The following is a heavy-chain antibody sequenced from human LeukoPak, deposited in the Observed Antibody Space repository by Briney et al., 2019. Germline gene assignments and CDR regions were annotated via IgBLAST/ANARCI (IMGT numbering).Heavy chain of an antibody. J-gene: IGHJ4*02. CDR2: ISPDSNYK. CDR1: GFTFSTYS. V-gene: IGHV3-21*01. D-gene: IGHD5-12*01. CDR3: VRGGYRGFDYEY. Sequence: GGSLRLSCAASGFTFSTYSMNWLRLAPGKGLEWVSSISPDSNYKYYVDSVKGRFTISRGNAKSSLYLQMNSLRAEDTTVYYCVRGGYRGFDYEYWGQGTLVTVSS.